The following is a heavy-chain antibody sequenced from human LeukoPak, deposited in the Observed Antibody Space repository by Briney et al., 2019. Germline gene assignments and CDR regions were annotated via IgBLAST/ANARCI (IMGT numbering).Heavy chain of an antibody. Sequence: GRSLRLSCAASGFTFRSYAMHWVRQAPGKGLEWVAVISYDGSSKYYADSVKGRFTISRDNAKNSLYLQMNSLRAEDTAVYYCAELGITMIGGVWGKGTTVTISS. CDR3: AELGITMIGGV. CDR2: ISYDGSSK. CDR1: GFTFRSYA. D-gene: IGHD3-10*02. V-gene: IGHV3-30*04. J-gene: IGHJ6*04.